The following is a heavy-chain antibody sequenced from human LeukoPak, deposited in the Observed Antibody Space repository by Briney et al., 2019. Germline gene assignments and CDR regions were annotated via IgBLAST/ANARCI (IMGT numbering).Heavy chain of an antibody. Sequence: PGGSLRLSCAASGFTFSSYRMTWVRQAPGKGLEWVSSISSSSSYIYYADSVKGRFTISRDNAKNSLYLQMNSLRAEDTAVYYCARQNVVGATDYWGQGTLVTVSS. CDR2: ISSSSSYI. CDR3: ARQNVVGATDY. D-gene: IGHD1-26*01. J-gene: IGHJ4*02. V-gene: IGHV3-21*01. CDR1: GFTFSSYR.